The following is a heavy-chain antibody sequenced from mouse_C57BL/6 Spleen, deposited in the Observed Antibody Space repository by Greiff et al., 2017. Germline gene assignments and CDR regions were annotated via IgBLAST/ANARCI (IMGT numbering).Heavy chain of an antibody. V-gene: IGHV5-6*01. CDR1: GFTFSSYG. CDR3: ARRGTTDSPYFDY. CDR2: ISSGGSYT. J-gene: IGHJ2*01. Sequence: EVQLVESGGDLVKPGGSLKLSCAASGFTFSSYGMSWVRQTPDKRLEWVATISSGGSYTYYPDSVKGRFTISRDNAKNTLYLQMSSLKSEDTAMYYCARRGTTDSPYFDYWGQGTTLTVSS. D-gene: IGHD1-1*01.